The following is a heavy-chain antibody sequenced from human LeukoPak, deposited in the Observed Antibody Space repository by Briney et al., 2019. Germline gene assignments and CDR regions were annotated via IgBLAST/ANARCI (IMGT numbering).Heavy chain of an antibody. J-gene: IGHJ6*02. D-gene: IGHD3-3*01. CDR1: GGSISSYY. CDR2: IYYSGST. Sequence: SETLSLTCTVSGGSISSYYWSWIRQPPGKGLEWIGYIYYSGSTNYNPSLKSRVTISVDTSKNQFSLKLSSVTAADTAVYYCARGDDFWSGWYYYYGMDVWGQGTTVTVSS. V-gene: IGHV4-59*01. CDR3: ARGDDFWSGWYYYYGMDV.